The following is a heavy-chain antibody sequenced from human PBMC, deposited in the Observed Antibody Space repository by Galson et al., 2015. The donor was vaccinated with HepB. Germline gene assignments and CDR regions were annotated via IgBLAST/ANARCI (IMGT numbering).Heavy chain of an antibody. D-gene: IGHD1-20*01. CDR1: GYIFTTYW. CDR2: IYPADSET. Sequence: QSGAEVKRPGESLKISCKASGYIFTTYWVGWVRQMPGKGLEWMGIIYPADSETRYSPSLQGQVTISADKSITTAYLQWSSLKASDTAMYYCARRGGSSITAHGGNWFDPWGQGTPVIVSS. V-gene: IGHV5-51*01. CDR3: ARRGGSSITAHGGNWFDP. J-gene: IGHJ5*02.